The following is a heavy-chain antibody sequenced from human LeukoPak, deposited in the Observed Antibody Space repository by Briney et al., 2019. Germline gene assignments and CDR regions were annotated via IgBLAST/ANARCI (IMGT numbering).Heavy chain of an antibody. V-gene: IGHV4-61*02. D-gene: IGHD4-17*01. CDR3: AREGDYGDSPDCEI. J-gene: IGHJ3*02. CDR1: GGSINNDGYY. CDR2: IYSSGTT. Sequence: SETLTLTCTVSGGSINNDGYYWGWIRQSAGKGLEWLGRIYSSGTTNYNPSLKRRVTLSVDTSKNQLSLNLTSVTAADTAVYYCAREGDYGDSPDCEISGAGKLVSVSS.